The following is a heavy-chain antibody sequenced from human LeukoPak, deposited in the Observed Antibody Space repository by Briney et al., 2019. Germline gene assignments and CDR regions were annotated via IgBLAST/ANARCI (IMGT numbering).Heavy chain of an antibody. V-gene: IGHV1-8*01. Sequence: ASVKVSCKASGYSFTSHEIIWVRQATGQGLEWVAWLNPNTGYTASAQNFQGRVTMTRDTSINTAYMELSSLRFEDTAIYYCALNGGGLGHWGQGTLVTVSS. J-gene: IGHJ4*02. D-gene: IGHD2-8*01. CDR1: GYSFTSHE. CDR2: LNPNTGYT. CDR3: ALNGGGLGH.